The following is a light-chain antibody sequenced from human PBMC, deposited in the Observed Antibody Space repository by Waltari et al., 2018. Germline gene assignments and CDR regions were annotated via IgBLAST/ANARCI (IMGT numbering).Light chain of an antibody. V-gene: IGKV3-11*01. CDR3: RQRANWPPLT. Sequence: EVVLTQSPATLSLSPGERATLSCRASQSVYNFLAWYQQKPGQAPRLLIYEASQRATGIPARFSGSGSGTDFTLTISNLEPEDVAVYYCRQRANWPPLTFGGGTKVEIK. J-gene: IGKJ4*01. CDR2: EAS. CDR1: QSVYNF.